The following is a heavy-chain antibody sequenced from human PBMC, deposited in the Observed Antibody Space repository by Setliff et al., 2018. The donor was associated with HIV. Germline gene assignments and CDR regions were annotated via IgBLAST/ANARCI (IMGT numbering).Heavy chain of an antibody. CDR2: VNADNGNT. D-gene: IGHD5-18*01. CDR1: GYTFTSYA. Sequence: ASVKVSCKASGYTFTSYALHWVRQAPGQRLEWMGWVNADNGNTKYSEKFQGRVTITRDTAASTVYMELSSLKSEDTAVYYCATDVDTATVFWGSHYLDYWGQGTLVTVSS. V-gene: IGHV1-3*01. CDR3: ATDVDTATVFWGSHYLDY. J-gene: IGHJ4*02.